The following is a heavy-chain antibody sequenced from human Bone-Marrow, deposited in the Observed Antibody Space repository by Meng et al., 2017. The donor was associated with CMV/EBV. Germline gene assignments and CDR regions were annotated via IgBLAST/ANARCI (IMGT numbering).Heavy chain of an antibody. D-gene: IGHD6-13*01. CDR1: GFTFSSHW. J-gene: IGHJ6*02. V-gene: IGHV3-7*04. Sequence: GESLKISCAASGFTFSSHWMTWVRQAPGKGLEWVANINQDENQKNYVDSVKGRLTISRDNAKNSLFLQMNRLGAEDTAVYYCARVAAAGRGMDVWGQGTTVTVSS. CDR2: INQDENQK. CDR3: ARVAAAGRGMDV.